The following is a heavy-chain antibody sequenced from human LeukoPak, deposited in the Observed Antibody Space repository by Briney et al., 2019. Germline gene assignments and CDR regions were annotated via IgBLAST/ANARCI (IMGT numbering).Heavy chain of an antibody. D-gene: IGHD3-16*01. CDR2: IYSGGST. CDR3: ARESYYDYVWGSYSKSAFDI. CDR1: GFTVSSNY. J-gene: IGHJ3*02. Sequence: PGGSLRLSCAASGFTVSSNYMSWVRQAPGKGLEWVSVIYSGGSTYYADSVKGRFTISRDNAKNSLYLQMNSLRAEDTAVYYCARESYYDYVWGSYSKSAFDIWGQGTMVTVSS. V-gene: IGHV3-53*01.